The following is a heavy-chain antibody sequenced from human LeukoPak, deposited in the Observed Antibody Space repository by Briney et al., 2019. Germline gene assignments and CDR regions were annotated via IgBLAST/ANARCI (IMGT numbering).Heavy chain of an antibody. CDR3: AREGFGY. CDR1: GYTFTNYD. Sequence: ASVKVSCKASGYTFTNYDINWVRQATGQGLEWMGYMNPNSGNSAYAQKFQGRVTITTDASISTAYMKLSGLRSEDTALYYCAREGFGYWGQGTLVTVSS. V-gene: IGHV1-8*03. CDR2: MNPNSGNS. J-gene: IGHJ4*02.